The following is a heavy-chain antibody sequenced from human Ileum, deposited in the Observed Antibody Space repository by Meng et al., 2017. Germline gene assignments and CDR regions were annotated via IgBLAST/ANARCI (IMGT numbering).Heavy chain of an antibody. D-gene: IGHD3-22*01. J-gene: IGHJ4*02. CDR1: GGSLTDYS. CDR2: INHGVNT. V-gene: IGHV4-34*01. Sequence: VQMQKFGARLFNRLVMLSLTWAVYGGSLTDYSWSWLRQTPWKGVEWIGEINHGVNTNYNPSLKSRVTISIDTSRDQFSLKLTSVTAADTAVYYCARVELRGDTRDSCGLDHWGQGTLVTVSS. CDR3: ARVELRGDTRDSCGLDH.